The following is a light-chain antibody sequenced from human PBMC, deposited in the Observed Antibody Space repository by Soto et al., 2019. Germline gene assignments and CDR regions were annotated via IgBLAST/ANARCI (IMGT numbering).Light chain of an antibody. J-gene: IGLJ1*01. CDR2: EVY. Sequence: QSVLTQPPSASGSPGQSVTISCTGTSSDVGGYNYVSWYQQCPGKAPKLIIYEVYKRPSGVPDRFSGSKSGNTAALTVSGLQAEDEADYYCSSYVGTNSYVFGTGTKVTVL. CDR3: SSYVGTNSYV. V-gene: IGLV2-8*01. CDR1: SSDVGGYNY.